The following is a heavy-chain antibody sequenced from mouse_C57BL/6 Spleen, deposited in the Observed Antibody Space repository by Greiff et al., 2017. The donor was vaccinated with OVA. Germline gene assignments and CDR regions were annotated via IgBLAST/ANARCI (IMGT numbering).Heavy chain of an antibody. CDR3: ARGSRSWYFGV. CDR2: IDPSDSYT. J-gene: IGHJ1*01. V-gene: IGHV1-50*01. D-gene: IGHD1-1*01. CDR1: GYTFTSYW. Sequence: QVQLQQPGAELVKPGASVKLSCKASGYTFTSYWMQWVKQRPGQGLEWIGEIDPSDSYTNYNQKFKGKATLTVDTSSSTAYMQLSSLTSEVSAVSYFARGSRSWYFGVWGPGPTVTVSS.